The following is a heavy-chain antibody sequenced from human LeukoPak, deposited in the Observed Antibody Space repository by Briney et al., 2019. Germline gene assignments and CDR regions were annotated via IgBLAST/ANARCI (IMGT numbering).Heavy chain of an antibody. CDR1: GYNFTSYR. Sequence: GASVKVSCKASGYNFTSYRIAWVRQAHGQGLEWVGWISGYNGNTKYAQKMQGRVTMTTDTSTSTAYMELRSLRSDDTAVYYCARDDEDFGGLSWFDPWGQGTLVTVSS. CDR2: ISGYNGNT. J-gene: IGHJ5*02. CDR3: ARDDEDFGGLSWFDP. V-gene: IGHV1-18*01. D-gene: IGHD3-10*01.